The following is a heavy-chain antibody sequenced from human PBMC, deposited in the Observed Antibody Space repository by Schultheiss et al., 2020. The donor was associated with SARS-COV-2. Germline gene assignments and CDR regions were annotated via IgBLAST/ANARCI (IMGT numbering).Heavy chain of an antibody. Sequence: GSLRLSCAASGFTVSSNYMSWVRQAPGKGLEWVSVIYSGGSTYYADSVKGRFTISRDNSKNTLYLQMNSLRAEDTAVYYCARFDSSVWYRCFDYWGQGTLVTVSS. J-gene: IGHJ4*02. CDR1: GFTVSSNY. CDR2: IYSGGST. CDR3: ARFDSSVWYRCFDY. D-gene: IGHD6-19*01. V-gene: IGHV3-66*01.